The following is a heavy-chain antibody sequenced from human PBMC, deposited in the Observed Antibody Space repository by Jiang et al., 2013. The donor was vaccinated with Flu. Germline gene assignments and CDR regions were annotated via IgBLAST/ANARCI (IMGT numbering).Heavy chain of an antibody. Sequence: KPTQTLTLTCTFSGFSLTTTGMCVGWIRQPPGKALEWLARIDWDDDKYYSTSLKTRLRISKDTSKNQVVLTMTDMDPVDTATYYCARMGMDGGYCRTGNCPFDYWGQGTLVTVSS. CDR1: GFSLTTTGMC. CDR3: ARMGMDGGYCRTGNCPFDY. V-gene: IGHV2-70*11. CDR2: IDWDDDK. J-gene: IGHJ4*02. D-gene: IGHD2-15*01.